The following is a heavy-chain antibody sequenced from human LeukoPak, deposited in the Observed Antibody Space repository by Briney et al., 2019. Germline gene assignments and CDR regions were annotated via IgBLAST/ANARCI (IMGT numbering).Heavy chain of an antibody. D-gene: IGHD2-8*01. J-gene: IGHJ5*02. CDR3: ARRINGMTDNWFDP. CDR1: GGSFSGYY. CDR2: INHSGST. Sequence: SETLSLTCAVYGGSFSGYYWSWIRQPPGKGLEWIGEINHSGSTNYNPSLKSRVTISVDTSKNQFSLKLSSVPAADTAVYYCARRINGMTDNWFDPWGQGTLVTVSS. V-gene: IGHV4-34*01.